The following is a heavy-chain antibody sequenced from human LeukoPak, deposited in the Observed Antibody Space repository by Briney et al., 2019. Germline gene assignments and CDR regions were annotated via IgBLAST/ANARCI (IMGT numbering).Heavy chain of an antibody. Sequence: ASVKVSCKASGYTFTSYYMHWVRQAPGQGLEWMGLINPTGGSTIYAQKFQGRVTMTEDTSTDTAYMELSSLRPEDTAVYYCATDVSSGYSSDAFDIWGQGTMVTVSS. V-gene: IGHV1-46*01. J-gene: IGHJ3*02. CDR2: INPTGGST. CDR3: ATDVSSGYSSDAFDI. D-gene: IGHD3-22*01. CDR1: GYTFTSYY.